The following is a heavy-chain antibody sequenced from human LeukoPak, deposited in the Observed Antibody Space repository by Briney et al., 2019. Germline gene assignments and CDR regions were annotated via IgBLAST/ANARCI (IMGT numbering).Heavy chain of an antibody. J-gene: IGHJ6*02. V-gene: IGHV4-59*01. CDR2: IYYSGST. CDR1: GGSISSYY. CDR3: VRGGTYYYYYGMDV. Sequence: SEALSLTCTVSGGSISSYYWSWIRQPPGKGLEWIGYIYYSGSTNYNPSLKSRVTVSVDTSKNQFSLTLNSVTAADTAVYYCVRGGTYYYYYGMDVWGQGTSVTVSS.